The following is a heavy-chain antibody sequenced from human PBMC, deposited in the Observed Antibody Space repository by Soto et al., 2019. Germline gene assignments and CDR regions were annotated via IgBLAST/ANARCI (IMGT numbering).Heavy chain of an antibody. V-gene: IGHV2-5*02. CDR1: GFLLTTSGVG. D-gene: IGHD3-3*01. CDR3: AHRVLRTVFGLVTTTAIYFDF. J-gene: IGHJ4*02. CDR2: IYWDDEK. Sequence: QITLNESGPTVVRPTDTLTLTCRFSGFLLTTSGVGVGWIRQSPGKAPEWLALIYWDDEKRYSASLKSRLTITKDTSKNQVVLTVSDLDPTDTATYYCAHRVLRTVFGLVTTTAIYFDFWGQGTPVAVSS.